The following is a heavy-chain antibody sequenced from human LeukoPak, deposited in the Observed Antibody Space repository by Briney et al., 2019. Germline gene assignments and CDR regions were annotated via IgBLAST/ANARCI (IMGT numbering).Heavy chain of an antibody. CDR1: GFTFSTYS. V-gene: IGHV3-48*01. J-gene: IGHJ4*02. D-gene: IGHD3-22*01. Sequence: GGSLRLSCAASGFTFSTYSMNWVRQAPGKGLEWVSYISSSSSTIYYADSVKGRFTISRDNAKNSLYLQMSSLRAEDTAVYYCARGSTYYDSSGQVPFDYWGQGTLVTVSS. CDR2: ISSSSSTI. CDR3: ARGSTYYDSSGQVPFDY.